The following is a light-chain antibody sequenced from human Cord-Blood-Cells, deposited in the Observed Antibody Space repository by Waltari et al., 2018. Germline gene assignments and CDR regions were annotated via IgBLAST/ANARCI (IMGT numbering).Light chain of an antibody. V-gene: IGLV2-14*01. Sequence: QSALTQPASVSRSPGQSITLPCTGTSRDVGGSNYVSRYQQHPGKAPKLMIYDVSNRPSGVSNRFSGSKSGNTASLTISGLQAEDEADYYCSSYTSSSTLHVFGTGTKVTVL. CDR3: SSYTSSSTLHV. CDR2: DVS. J-gene: IGLJ1*01. CDR1: SRDVGGSNY.